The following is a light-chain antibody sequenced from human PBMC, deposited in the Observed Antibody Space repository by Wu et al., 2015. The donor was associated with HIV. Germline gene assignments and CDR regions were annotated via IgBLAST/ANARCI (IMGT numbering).Light chain of an antibody. Sequence: DIQVTQSPSSLSASVGDRVTITCRTSQSIVRYLNWYQQKPGKAPKLLIYAASTLQSGAPPRFSGSGSGTDFTLTINSLQPEDFATYYCQQSYITPTFGPGTKVDIK. CDR1: QSIVRY. CDR3: QQSYITPT. J-gene: IGKJ3*01. V-gene: IGKV1-39*01. CDR2: AAS.